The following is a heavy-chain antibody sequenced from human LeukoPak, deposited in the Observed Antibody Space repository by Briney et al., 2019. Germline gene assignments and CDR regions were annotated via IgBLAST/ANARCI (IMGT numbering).Heavy chain of an antibody. V-gene: IGHV3-23*01. J-gene: IGHJ4*02. CDR3: AKARAAVVEAAINY. Sequence: GGSLRLSRAASGFNFSNYAMTWVRQVPGKGLQWVSSVNSNDRPYYADSVKGRFTISRDNSKNTLYLQMNTLRVEDTALYYCAKARAAVVEAAINYWGQGILVTVSP. D-gene: IGHD2-15*01. CDR1: GFNFSNYA. CDR2: VNSNDRP.